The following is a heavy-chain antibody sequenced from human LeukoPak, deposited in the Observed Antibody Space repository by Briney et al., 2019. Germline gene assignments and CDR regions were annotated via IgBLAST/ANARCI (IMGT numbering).Heavy chain of an antibody. CDR3: AKDMGRWFGELTYFDY. CDR2: ISGSRGST. V-gene: IGHV3-23*01. Sequence: GGSLRLSCAASGFTFSSYAMIWVRQAPGKGLEWVSAISGSRGSTYYADSVKGRFTISRDNSKNTLYLQMNSLRAEDTAVYYCAKDMGRWFGELTYFDYWGQGTLVTVSS. D-gene: IGHD3-10*01. CDR1: GFTFSSYA. J-gene: IGHJ4*02.